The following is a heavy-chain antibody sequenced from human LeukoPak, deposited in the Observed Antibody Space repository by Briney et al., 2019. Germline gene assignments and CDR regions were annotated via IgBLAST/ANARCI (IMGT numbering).Heavy chain of an antibody. CDR1: GFTFSSYG. J-gene: IGHJ4*02. CDR3: AKGGRYSSSWYCSDY. D-gene: IGHD6-13*01. CDR2: ISYDGSNK. Sequence: AGGSLRLSCAASGFTFSSYGMHWVRQAPGKGLEWVAVISYDGSNKYYADSVKGRFTISRDNSKNTLYLQMNSLRAEDTAVYYCAKGGRYSSSWYCSDYWGQGTLVTVSS. V-gene: IGHV3-30*18.